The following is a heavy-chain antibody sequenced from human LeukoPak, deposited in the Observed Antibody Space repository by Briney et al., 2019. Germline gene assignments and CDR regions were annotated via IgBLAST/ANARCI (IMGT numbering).Heavy chain of an antibody. D-gene: IGHD3-10*01. CDR3: ARGLGSGSYYNAY. CDR1: GGSSSGYY. J-gene: IGHJ4*02. V-gene: IGHV4-34*01. CDR2: INHSGST. Sequence: ASETLSLTCAVYGGSSSGYYWSWIRQPPGKGLEWIGEINHSGSTNYNPSLKSRVTISVDTSKKQFFLKLSSVTAADTAVYYCARGLGSGSYYNAYWGQGTLVTVSS.